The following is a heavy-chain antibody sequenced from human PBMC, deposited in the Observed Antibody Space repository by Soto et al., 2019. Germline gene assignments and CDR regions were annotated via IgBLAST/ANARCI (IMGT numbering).Heavy chain of an antibody. D-gene: IGHD4-17*01. J-gene: IGHJ4*02. CDR2: ISGSGGST. CDR1: GFTFSSYA. CDR3: AKGVDYGDYVCEA. V-gene: IGHV3-23*01. Sequence: PGGSLRLSCAASGFTFSSYAMSWGRQAPGKGLEWVSDISGSGGSTYYADSVKGRFTISSDNSKNTLYLQMNSLRAADTAVYYCAKGVDYGDYVCEAWGQGTLVTVSS.